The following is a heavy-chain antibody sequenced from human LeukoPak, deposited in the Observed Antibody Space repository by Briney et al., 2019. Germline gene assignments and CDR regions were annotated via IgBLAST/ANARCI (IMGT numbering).Heavy chain of an antibody. J-gene: IGHJ4*02. CDR3: AREAGRTGDGPLDY. V-gene: IGHV4-59*01. D-gene: IGHD7-27*01. Sequence: SETLSLTCTVSGGSISSYYWSWIRQPPGKGLEWIGYTYCSGSTNCNPSLKSRVTISVDTSKNQFSLKLSSVTAADTAVYYCAREAGRTGDGPLDYWGQGTLVTVSS. CDR1: GGSISSYY. CDR2: TYCSGST.